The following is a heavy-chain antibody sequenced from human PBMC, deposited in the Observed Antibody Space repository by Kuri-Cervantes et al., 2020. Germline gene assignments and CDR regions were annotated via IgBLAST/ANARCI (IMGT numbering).Heavy chain of an antibody. V-gene: IGHV3-23*01. J-gene: IGHJ3*02. CDR1: GFTFSSYG. CDR2: ISGSGGST. Sequence: GESLKISGTESGFTFSSYGMHWVRQAPGKGLEWVSAISGSGGSTYYADSVKGRFTISRDNSKNTLYLQMKILRSEDTAVYYCAKSALGAFVIWGQGTMVTVSS. D-gene: IGHD3-16*01. CDR3: AKSALGAFVI.